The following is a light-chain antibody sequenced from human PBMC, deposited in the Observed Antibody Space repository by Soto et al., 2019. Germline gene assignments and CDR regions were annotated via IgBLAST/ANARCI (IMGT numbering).Light chain of an antibody. Sequence: QSVLTQPPSASGTPGQRVTISCSGSSTNIGSNYVYWYQQLLGTAPKLLIYRNNQRPSGVPDRFSGSKSGTSASLAISGLRSEDEADYYCASWDDSLSGQVFGIGTKLTVL. CDR3: ASWDDSLSGQV. CDR1: STNIGSNY. J-gene: IGLJ1*01. CDR2: RNN. V-gene: IGLV1-47*01.